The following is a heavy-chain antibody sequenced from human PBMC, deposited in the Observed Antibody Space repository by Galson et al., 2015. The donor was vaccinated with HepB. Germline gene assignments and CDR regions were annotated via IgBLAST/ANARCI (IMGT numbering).Heavy chain of an antibody. D-gene: IGHD2-15*01. Sequence: SLRLSCAASGFNFDNYWVSWVRQAPGKGLEWVANINQDGSDRYYEDSVKGRFTISRDNAKKSLYLQMNSLRAEDTAAYYCARDRTFGGGYHSIEWGQGTLVTVSS. V-gene: IGHV3-7*01. CDR1: GFNFDNYW. CDR3: ARDRTFGGGYHSIE. CDR2: INQDGSDR. J-gene: IGHJ4*02.